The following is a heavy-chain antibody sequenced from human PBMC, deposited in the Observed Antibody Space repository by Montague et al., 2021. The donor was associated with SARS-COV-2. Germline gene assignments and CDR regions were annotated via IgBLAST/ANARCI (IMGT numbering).Heavy chain of an antibody. V-gene: IGHV4-34*01. CDR3: ARLGDGVVPSPILGVGPYYSYYYMDV. D-gene: IGHD3-10*01. CDR1: GGSFSGYS. Sequence: SETLSLTCAVHGGSFSGYSWIWIRQPPGKGLEWIGEVKHSGDTKYNTSLKSRVAISIDTSKNQFSLKLSSVTAPDTAVYYCARLGDGVVPSPILGVGPYYSYYYMDVWGKGTTVTGSS. CDR2: VKHSGDT. J-gene: IGHJ6*03.